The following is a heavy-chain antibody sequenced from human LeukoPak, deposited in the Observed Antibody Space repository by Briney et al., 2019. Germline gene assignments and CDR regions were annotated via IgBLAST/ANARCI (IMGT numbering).Heavy chain of an antibody. CDR3: TLIQGWGSGSYYRDF. Sequence: PGGSLRLSCAASGFTFSNAWMSWVRQAPGKGLEWVGRIKSKTDGWTTDYAAPGKGRFTISRDDSKNTLYLQMNSLKTEDTDVYYCTLIQGWGSGSYYRDFWGQGTLVTVSS. V-gene: IGHV3-15*01. D-gene: IGHD3-10*01. J-gene: IGHJ4*02. CDR1: GFTFSNAW. CDR2: IKSKTDGWTT.